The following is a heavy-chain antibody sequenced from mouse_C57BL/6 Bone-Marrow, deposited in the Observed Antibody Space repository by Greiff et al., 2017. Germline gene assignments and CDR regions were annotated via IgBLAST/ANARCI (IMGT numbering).Heavy chain of an antibody. CDR2: ISSGGDYI. J-gene: IGHJ3*01. CDR1: GFTFSSYA. V-gene: IGHV5-9-1*02. D-gene: IGHD2-2*01. Sequence: EVQRVESGAGLVKPGGSLKLSCAASGFTFSSYAMSWVRQTPEKRLEWVAYISSGGDYIYYADTVKGRFTISRDNARNTLYLQMSSLKSEDTAMYYCTREEGYPFFAYWGQGTLVTVSA. CDR3: TREEGYPFFAY.